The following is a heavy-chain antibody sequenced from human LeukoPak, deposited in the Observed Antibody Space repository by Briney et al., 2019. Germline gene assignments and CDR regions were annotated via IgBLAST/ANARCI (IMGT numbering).Heavy chain of an antibody. J-gene: IGHJ2*01. CDR1: GFTFSSYS. CDR3: AKGARYCSSTSCPWYFDL. CDR2: ISDSGGST. D-gene: IGHD2-2*01. V-gene: IGHV3-23*01. Sequence: PGGSLGLSCAASGFTFSSYSMNWVRQAPGKGLEWVSAISDSGGSTYYADSVKGRFTISRDNSKNTLYLQMNSLRAEDTAVYYCAKGARYCSSTSCPWYFDLWGRGTLVTVSS.